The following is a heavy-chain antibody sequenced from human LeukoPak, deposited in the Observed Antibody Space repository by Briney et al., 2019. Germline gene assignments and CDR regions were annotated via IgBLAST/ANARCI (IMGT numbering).Heavy chain of an antibody. CDR3: TRYRSRWYVLLY. CDR1: GFTVSAYK. D-gene: IGHD6-13*01. Sequence: QPGGSLRLSCAASGFTVSAYKMNWVRQAPGKGLEWISYITSSGSTIYYADSVKGRFTISRDNAENSLFLQTNSLRAEDTAVYYCTRYRSRWYVLLYWGRETLVTVSS. J-gene: IGHJ4*02. V-gene: IGHV3-48*03. CDR2: ITSSGSTI.